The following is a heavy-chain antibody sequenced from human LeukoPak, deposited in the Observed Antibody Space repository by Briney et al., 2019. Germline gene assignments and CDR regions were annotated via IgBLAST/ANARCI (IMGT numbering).Heavy chain of an antibody. CDR3: AREGCSGGSCYFDY. CDR1: GFTFSNYS. V-gene: IGHV3-21*01. CDR2: ISSLSSYI. J-gene: IGHJ4*02. Sequence: PGGSLRLSCAASGFTFSNYSMNWVRQAPGRGLEWVSSISSLSSYIYYADSLKGRFTISRDNAKNSLYLQMNSLRAEDTAVYYCAREGCSGGSCYFDYWGQGTLVTVSS. D-gene: IGHD2-15*01.